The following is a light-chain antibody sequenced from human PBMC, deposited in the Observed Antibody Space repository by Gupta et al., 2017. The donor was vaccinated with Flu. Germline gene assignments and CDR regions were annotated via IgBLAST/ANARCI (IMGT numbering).Light chain of an antibody. CDR2: KAS. Sequence: SPSNMSASVGDRLTSSCRDSQSVSGCLEWYQQKPVKAPKLMIYKASRGESGGTKRFSGCGSAKEFTLTSIHRQYDDFADYYGQQGSSYSTFGQGTKVEI. J-gene: IGKJ1*01. CDR1: QSVSGC. V-gene: IGKV1-5*03. CDR3: QQGSSYST.